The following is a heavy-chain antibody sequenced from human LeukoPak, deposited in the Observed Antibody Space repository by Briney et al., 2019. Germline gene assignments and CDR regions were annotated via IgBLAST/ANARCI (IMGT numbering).Heavy chain of an antibody. CDR2: IYYSGST. CDR3: AADLGYAFYGWFDP. Sequence: KPSETLSLTCTVSGGSISSYYWSWIRQPPGKGLEWRGYIYYSGSTNYNPSLKSRVTISVDTSKNQFSLKLSSVTAADTAVYYCAADLGYAFYGWFDPWGQGTLVTVSS. V-gene: IGHV4-59*01. D-gene: IGHD3-3*01. CDR1: GGSISSYY. J-gene: IGHJ5*02.